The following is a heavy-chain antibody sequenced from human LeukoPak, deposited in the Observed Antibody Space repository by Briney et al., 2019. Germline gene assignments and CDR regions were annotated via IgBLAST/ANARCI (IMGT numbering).Heavy chain of an antibody. V-gene: IGHV4-39*01. CDR1: GGSISSSSYY. CDR3: ASSNTATIVYYFDY. D-gene: IGHD5-18*01. Sequence: SETLSLTCTVSGGSISSSSYYWGWIRQPPGKGLEWIGSIYYSGSTYYNPSLKSRVTISVDTSKNQFSLKLSSVTAADTAVYYCASSNTATIVYYFDYWGQGTLVTVSS. CDR2: IYYSGST. J-gene: IGHJ4*02.